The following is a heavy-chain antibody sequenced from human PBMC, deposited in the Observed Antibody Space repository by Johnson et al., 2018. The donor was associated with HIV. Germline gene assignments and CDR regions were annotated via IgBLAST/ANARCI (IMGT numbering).Heavy chain of an antibody. CDR2: IKQDGSEK. Sequence: EQLVESGGGLVQPGGSLRLSCAASGFTFSRYWMSWVRQAPGKGLEWVANIKQDGSEKYYVDSVKGRLTISRDNAKNSLYLQVTSLRAEDMTVYYCATFGGGSFHAFDIWGQGTMVTVSS. CDR3: ATFGGGSFHAFDI. V-gene: IGHV3-7*05. J-gene: IGHJ3*02. D-gene: IGHD1-26*01. CDR1: GFTFSRYW.